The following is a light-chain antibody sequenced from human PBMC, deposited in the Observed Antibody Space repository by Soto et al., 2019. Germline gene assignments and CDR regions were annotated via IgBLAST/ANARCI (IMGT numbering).Light chain of an antibody. Sequence: EVVLTQSPATLSLSPGERATLSCRASQSVSSYLAWYQQKPGQAPRLLIYDASNRATGIPARFSGSGSGTDFTLTTSRLQPEXFXXXXCXXXXXXXXGKGTKVDIK. V-gene: IGKV3-11*01. CDR3: XXXXXXX. CDR1: QSVSSY. J-gene: IGKJ1*01. CDR2: DAS.